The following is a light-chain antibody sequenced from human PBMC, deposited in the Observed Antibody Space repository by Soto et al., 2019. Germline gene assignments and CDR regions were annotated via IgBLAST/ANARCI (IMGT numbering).Light chain of an antibody. CDR1: SSDVGAYNY. J-gene: IGLJ3*02. Sequence: QSALTQPPSASGSPGQSVTISCTGTSSDVGAYNYVSWYQQYPGKAPKLMIYEVNKRPSGVPDRFSGSKSAKTASLTVSGLKPEDEADYHCPSYAGSNIWVFGGGTKLTVL. CDR2: EVN. V-gene: IGLV2-8*01. CDR3: PSYAGSNIWV.